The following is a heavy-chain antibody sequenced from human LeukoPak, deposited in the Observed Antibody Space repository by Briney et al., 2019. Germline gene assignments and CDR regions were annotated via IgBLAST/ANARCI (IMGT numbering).Heavy chain of an antibody. D-gene: IGHD6-19*01. V-gene: IGHV1-69*05. J-gene: IGHJ4*02. CDR1: GGTFSSYA. CDR2: IIPISGTA. CDR3: ARLIYSSGWYYFDY. Sequence: ASVKVSCKASGGTFSSYAISWVRQAPGQGLEWMGGIIPISGTANYAQKFQGRVTITTDESTSTAYMELSSLRSEDTAVYYCARLIYSSGWYYFDYWGQGTLVTVSS.